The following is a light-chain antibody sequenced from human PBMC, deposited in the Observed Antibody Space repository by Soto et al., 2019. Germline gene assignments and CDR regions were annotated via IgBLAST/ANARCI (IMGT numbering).Light chain of an antibody. V-gene: IGKV3-20*01. J-gene: IGKJ1*01. CDR2: GAS. CDR1: QSVSSGY. Sequence: EIVLTQSPGTLSLSPGERATLSCRASQSVSSGYLAWYQQKPGQAPRLLFYGASSRATGIPDRFSGSGSGTDFTLTISRLEPEDFAVYFCQQYHSSPRTFGQGTKVEIK. CDR3: QQYHSSPRT.